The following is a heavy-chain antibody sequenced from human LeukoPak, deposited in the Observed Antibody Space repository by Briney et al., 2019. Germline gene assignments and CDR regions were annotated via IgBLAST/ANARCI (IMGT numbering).Heavy chain of an antibody. D-gene: IGHD2/OR15-2a*01. CDR1: GFTFSSYA. Sequence: PGGSLRLSCAASGFTFSSYAMSWVRQAPGKGLEWVSGISGSDGSTYYADSVKGRFTISRENSKNTLYLQMNSLRAEDAAVYYCAKDSAKKYDDYWGQGTLVTVSS. J-gene: IGHJ4*02. CDR2: ISGSDGST. V-gene: IGHV3-23*01. CDR3: AKDSAKKYDDY.